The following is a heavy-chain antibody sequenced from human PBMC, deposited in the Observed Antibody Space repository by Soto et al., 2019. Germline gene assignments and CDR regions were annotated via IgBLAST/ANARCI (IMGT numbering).Heavy chain of an antibody. Sequence: QVQLVESGGGVVQPGRSLRLSCAASVFTFSSYGMHWVRQAPGKGLEWVAVIWYDGSNKYYADSVKGRFTISRDNSKNTLYLQMNSLRAEDTAVYYCARIMCGGDCYDFDYWGQGTLVTVSS. CDR2: IWYDGSNK. D-gene: IGHD2-21*02. CDR3: ARIMCGGDCYDFDY. J-gene: IGHJ4*02. CDR1: VFTFSSYG. V-gene: IGHV3-33*01.